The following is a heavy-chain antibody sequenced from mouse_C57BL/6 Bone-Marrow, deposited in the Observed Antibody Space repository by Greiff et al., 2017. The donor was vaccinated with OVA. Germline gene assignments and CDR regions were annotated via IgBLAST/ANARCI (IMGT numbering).Heavy chain of an antibody. CDR1: GYTFTDYN. Sequence: VQLQQSGPELVKPGASVKIPCKASGYTFTDYNMDWVKQSHGKSLEWIGDINPNNGATIYNQKFKGKATLTVDKSSSTAYMELRSLTSEDTAVYYCAREGDWFAYWGQGTLVTVSA. J-gene: IGHJ3*01. CDR3: AREGDWFAY. CDR2: INPNNGAT. V-gene: IGHV1-18*01.